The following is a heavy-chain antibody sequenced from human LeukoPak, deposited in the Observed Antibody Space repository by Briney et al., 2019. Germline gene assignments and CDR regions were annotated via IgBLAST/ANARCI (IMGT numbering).Heavy chain of an antibody. CDR2: IYYSGST. Sequence: SETLSLTCTASGGSISSYYWSWIRQPPGKGLEWIGYIYYSGSTNYNPSLKSRVTISVDTSKNQFSLKLSSVTAADTAVYYCAREYRSSWYLNWFDPWGQGTLVTVSS. V-gene: IGHV4-59*12. J-gene: IGHJ5*02. D-gene: IGHD6-13*01. CDR1: GGSISSYY. CDR3: AREYRSSWYLNWFDP.